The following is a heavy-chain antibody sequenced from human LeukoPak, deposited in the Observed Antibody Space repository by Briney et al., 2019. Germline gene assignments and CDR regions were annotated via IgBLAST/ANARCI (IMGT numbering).Heavy chain of an antibody. CDR3: AGDFGYFQH. CDR1: GFTFSSYW. D-gene: IGHD3-10*01. J-gene: IGHJ1*01. V-gene: IGHV3-7*04. Sequence: GGSLRLSCAASGFTFSSYWMTWVRQAPGKGLEWVANIKQGGREEYYVDSVKGRFTISRDNAKSSLYLQMNSLRDEDTAVYYCAGDFGYFQHWGQGTLVTVSS. CDR2: IKQGGREE.